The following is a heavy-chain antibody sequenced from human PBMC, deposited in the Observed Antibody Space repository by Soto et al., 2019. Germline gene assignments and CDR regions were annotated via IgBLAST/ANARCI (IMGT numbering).Heavy chain of an antibody. J-gene: IGHJ6*02. CDR1: GGSISSYY. V-gene: IGHV4-59*05. D-gene: IGHD1-26*01. Sequence: SVTLSLTCTVSGGSISSYYWSWIRQPPGKGLEWIGSIYYSGSTYYNPSLKSRVTISVDTSKNRFSLKLSSVTAADTAVYYCARLNSGSYYYGMDVWGQGTTGTV. CDR2: IYYSGST. CDR3: ARLNSGSYYYGMDV.